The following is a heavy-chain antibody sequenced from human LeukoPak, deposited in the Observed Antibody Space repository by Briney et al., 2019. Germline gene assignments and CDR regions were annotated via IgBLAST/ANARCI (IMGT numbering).Heavy chain of an antibody. V-gene: IGHV1-2*02. CDR1: GYTFTSYA. CDR2: INPNTGGT. J-gene: IGHJ5*02. D-gene: IGHD2-15*01. Sequence: ASVKVSCKASGYTFTSYAMNWVRQAPGQGLEWMGWINPNTGGTNYAQKFQGTVTMTRDTSISTAYMELTRLTSDDTAVYYCARVDSVILVARPYNWFDPWGQGTLVTVSS. CDR3: ARVDSVILVARPYNWFDP.